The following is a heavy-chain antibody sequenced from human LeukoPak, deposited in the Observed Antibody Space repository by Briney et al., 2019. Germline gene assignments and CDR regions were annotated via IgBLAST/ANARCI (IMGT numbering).Heavy chain of an antibody. CDR3: GTDRKGGGEFDY. J-gene: IGHJ4*02. V-gene: IGHV1-24*01. Sequence: ASVKVSCKVSGYTLTELSMHWVRQAPGKGLEWMGGFDPEDGETIYAQKFQGRVTMTEDTSTDTAYMELSSLRSEDTAGYYCGTDRKGGGEFDYWGQGTLVTVSS. CDR2: FDPEDGET. D-gene: IGHD3-16*01. CDR1: GYTLTELS.